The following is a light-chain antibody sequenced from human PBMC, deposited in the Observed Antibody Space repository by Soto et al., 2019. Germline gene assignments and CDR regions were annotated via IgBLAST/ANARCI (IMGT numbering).Light chain of an antibody. Sequence: ANQMTQSPSSLSASVGDRVAISCRASQDIRNTLAWYQQKPGEAPKLLIFAACNLQSGVPSRFSGSGSGTEFTLTINSLQPDDFATYYCQQYHIYSGTFGQGTKVDI. CDR1: QDIRNT. V-gene: IGKV1-6*01. CDR2: AAC. CDR3: QQYHIYSGT. J-gene: IGKJ1*01.